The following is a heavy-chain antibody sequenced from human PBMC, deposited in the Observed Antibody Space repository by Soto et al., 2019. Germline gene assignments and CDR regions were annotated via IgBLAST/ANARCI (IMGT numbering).Heavy chain of an antibody. Sequence: GKGLEWIGYIYSSGSTNYNPSLKSRVTISVDTSKNQFSLKLSSLIAADTAVYYCLQERDRIRYVRSVWEY. V-gene: IGHV4-59*08. CDR3: LQERDRIRYVRSVWEY. J-gene: IGHJ1*01. D-gene: IGHD3-10*02. CDR2: IYSSGST.